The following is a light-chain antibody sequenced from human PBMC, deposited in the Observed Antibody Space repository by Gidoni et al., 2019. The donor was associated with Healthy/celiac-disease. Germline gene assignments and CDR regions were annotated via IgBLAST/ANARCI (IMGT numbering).Light chain of an antibody. V-gene: IGKV3-20*01. J-gene: IGKJ4*01. CDR2: GAS. CDR3: QQYGSSPLT. Sequence: DIVLTQSPGTLSLSPGERATLSCRASQSVSSSYLAWYQQKPGQAPRLLIYGASSRATGIPDRFSSSGSGTDFTLTISRLEPEDFAVYYCQQYGSSPLTFXGXTKVEIK. CDR1: QSVSSSY.